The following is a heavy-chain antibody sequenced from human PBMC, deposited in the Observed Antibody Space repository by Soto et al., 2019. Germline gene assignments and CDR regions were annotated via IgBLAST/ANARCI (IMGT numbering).Heavy chain of an antibody. CDR1: GFSFTKAW. J-gene: IGHJ4*02. D-gene: IGHD3-16*01. CDR2: IKSKDDGGAT. CDR3: TTQCYDDNMILGDH. V-gene: IGHV3-15*01. Sequence: EVQLVESGGGLVKAGGSLRLSCGGSGFSFTKAWMSWVRQAPGKGLECVGRIKSKDDGGATDYAAPVKGRFIISRDDSSNTVYLQMNSLKVEDTAVSYCTTQCYDDNMILGDHWCQGNLVIGSS.